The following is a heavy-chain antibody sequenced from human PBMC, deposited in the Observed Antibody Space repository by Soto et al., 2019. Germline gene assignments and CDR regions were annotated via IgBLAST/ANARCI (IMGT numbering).Heavy chain of an antibody. J-gene: IGHJ4*02. CDR3: AKGRGYCSSTSCYVGSDY. Sequence: EVQLLESGGGLVQPGGSLRLSCAASGFTFSSYAMSWVRQAPGKGLEWVSAISGSGGSTYYADSVKGRFTISRDNSKNTLYLQMNRLRGEDTAVYYCAKGRGYCSSTSCYVGSDYWGQGTLVTVSS. CDR1: GFTFSSYA. CDR2: ISGSGGST. V-gene: IGHV3-23*01. D-gene: IGHD2-2*01.